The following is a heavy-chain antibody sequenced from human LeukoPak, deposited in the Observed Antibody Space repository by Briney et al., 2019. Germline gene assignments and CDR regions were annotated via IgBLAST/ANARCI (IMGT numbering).Heavy chain of an antibody. Sequence: GGSLRLSCAASGFTFHHYSMHWVRQPPGKGLEWVANIKQDGSEKYYVDSVKGRFTISRDNAKNSLYLQMNSLRAEDTAVYYCVLRFFRDYWGPGTLVTVSS. D-gene: IGHD3-3*01. CDR2: IKQDGSEK. CDR3: VLRFFRDY. J-gene: IGHJ4*02. V-gene: IGHV3-7*01. CDR1: GFTFHHYS.